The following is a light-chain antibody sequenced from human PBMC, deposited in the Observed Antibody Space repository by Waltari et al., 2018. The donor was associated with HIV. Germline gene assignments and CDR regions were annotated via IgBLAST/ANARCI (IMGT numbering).Light chain of an antibody. V-gene: IGKV1-33*01. CDR2: DAS. CDR1: QDINHY. J-gene: IGKJ5*01. Sequence: SPSSLSVSVGDTVTITCQASQDINHYLNWYQQKPGKPPKLLMYDASNLEVGVPSRFSGSGSGTHFTFIISSLQPEDIATYYCQQYDSLPVVFGKGTRLEI. CDR3: QQYDSLPVV.